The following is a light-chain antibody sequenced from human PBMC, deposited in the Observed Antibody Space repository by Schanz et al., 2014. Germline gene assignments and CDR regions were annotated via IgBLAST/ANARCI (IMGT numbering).Light chain of an antibody. CDR3: QHYSLSPL. Sequence: EIVMTQSPDTLSVSPGERATLSCRASQSVSSNLAWYQQKPGQAPRLLIYGASTRATGIPARFSGSGSGTEFTLTISRLEPEDFAVYYCQHYSLSPLFGQGTKVEIK. CDR1: QSVSSN. V-gene: IGKV3-15*01. J-gene: IGKJ1*01. CDR2: GAS.